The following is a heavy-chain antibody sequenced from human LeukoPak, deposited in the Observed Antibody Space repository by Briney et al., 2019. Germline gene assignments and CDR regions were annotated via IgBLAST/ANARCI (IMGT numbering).Heavy chain of an antibody. CDR1: GYTFSSYG. V-gene: IGHV1-18*01. J-gene: IGHJ6*02. CDR3: ARVYGSGSYYYYYYYGMDV. Sequence: ASVKVSCKASGYTFSSYGITWVRQAPGQGLEWMGWISGYNGKTNYAQNLHSRVTMTTDTSTSTSYMELRSLRSDDTAVYYCARVYGSGSYYYYYYYGMDVWGQGTTVTVSS. D-gene: IGHD3-10*01. CDR2: ISGYNGKT.